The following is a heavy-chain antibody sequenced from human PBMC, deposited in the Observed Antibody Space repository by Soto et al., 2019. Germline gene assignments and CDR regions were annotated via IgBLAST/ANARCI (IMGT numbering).Heavy chain of an antibody. D-gene: IGHD3-10*01. J-gene: IGHJ6*02. V-gene: IGHV3-33*01. Sequence: QVQLVESGGGVVQPGRSLRLSCAASEFTFSNYGMRWVRQAPGKGLEWVAVILNDGSNRYHADSVKDRFTISRDNSKNTLYLQMNSLRAEDTAVYYCAMDDEHSGNGMDVWGQGTTVTVS. CDR1: EFTFSNYG. CDR2: ILNDGSNR. CDR3: AMDDEHSGNGMDV.